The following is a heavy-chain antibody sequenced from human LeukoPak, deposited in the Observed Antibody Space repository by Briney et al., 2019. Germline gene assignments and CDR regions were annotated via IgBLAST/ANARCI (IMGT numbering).Heavy chain of an antibody. Sequence: ASVKVSCKASGYTFTSYGISWVRQAPGQGLEWMGWINPNSGDTNYAQKFQGWVTMTRDTSISTAYMELSRLKSDDTAVYYCMRGTKLLWRNWFDPWGQGILVIVSS. V-gene: IGHV1-2*04. CDR1: GYTFTSYG. CDR2: INPNSGDT. D-gene: IGHD3-10*01. J-gene: IGHJ5*02. CDR3: MRGTKLLWRNWFDP.